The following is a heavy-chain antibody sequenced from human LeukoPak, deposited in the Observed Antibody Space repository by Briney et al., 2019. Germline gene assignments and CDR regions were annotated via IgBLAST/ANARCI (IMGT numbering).Heavy chain of an antibody. D-gene: IGHD3-10*01. CDR2: ISSSSSYI. Sequence: GGSLRLSCAASGFTFSSYSMNWVRQAPGKGLEWVSSISSSSSYIYYADSVKGRLTISRDNAKNSLYLQMNSLRAEDTAVYYCASDPNMVRGPDSDYWGQGTLVTVSS. CDR1: GFTFSSYS. V-gene: IGHV3-21*01. J-gene: IGHJ4*02. CDR3: ASDPNMVRGPDSDY.